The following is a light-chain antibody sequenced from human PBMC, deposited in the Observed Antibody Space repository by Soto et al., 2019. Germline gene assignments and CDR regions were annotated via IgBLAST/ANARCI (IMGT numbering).Light chain of an antibody. Sequence: DIQMTQSPSSLAAYLGDRVPITCRAIQGISNYLAWYQQKPGRLPKLLLFGASTLQSGVPARFSGSGSGTLFTLTINGLLPDDVATYYCQKYDRAPFAVGPGTKVDFK. CDR3: QKYDRAPFA. V-gene: IGKV1-27*01. CDR2: GAS. J-gene: IGKJ3*01. CDR1: QGISNY.